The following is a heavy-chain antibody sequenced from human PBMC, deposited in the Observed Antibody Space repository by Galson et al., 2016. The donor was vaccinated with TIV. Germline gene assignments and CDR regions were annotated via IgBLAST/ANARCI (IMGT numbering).Heavy chain of an antibody. CDR1: GGSISSYY. CDR2: IYSSGST. D-gene: IGHD6-19*01. J-gene: IGHJ5*02. Sequence: TLSLTCTVSGGSISSYYWSWIRQPAGKGLEWIGRIYSSGSTKYNTSLKSRVTMSVDTSKNQFSLNLKSVTAADTAGYYCARQSLAVAGAPFDPWGQGTLVTVSS. CDR3: ARQSLAVAGAPFDP. V-gene: IGHV4-4*07.